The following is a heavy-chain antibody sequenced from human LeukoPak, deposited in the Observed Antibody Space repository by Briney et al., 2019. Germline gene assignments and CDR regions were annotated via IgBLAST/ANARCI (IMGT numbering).Heavy chain of an antibody. Sequence: SVKVSCKASGGTFSSYGISWVRQAPGQGLEWMGGIIPIFDTATYAQKFQGRVTITTDESTSTAYMDLSSLRSEDTAVYYCARVARRSYYDSSGYFDYWGQGTLVTVSS. CDR3: ARVARRSYYDSSGYFDY. D-gene: IGHD3-22*01. V-gene: IGHV1-69*05. J-gene: IGHJ4*02. CDR1: GGTFSSYG. CDR2: IIPIFDTA.